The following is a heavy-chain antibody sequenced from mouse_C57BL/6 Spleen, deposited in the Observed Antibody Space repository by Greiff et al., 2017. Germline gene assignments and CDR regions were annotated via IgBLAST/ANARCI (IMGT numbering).Heavy chain of an antibody. CDR2: ISDGGSYT. CDR1: GFTFSSYA. V-gene: IGHV5-4*01. D-gene: IGHD1-1*01. CDR3: ARDEGSITTVDWYFDV. J-gene: IGHJ1*03. Sequence: EVKLMESGGGLVKPGGSLKLSCAASGFTFSSYAMSWVRQTPEKRLEWVATISDGGSYTYYPDNVKGRFTSSRDNAKNNLYLQMSHLKSEDTAMYYCARDEGSITTVDWYFDVWGTGTTVTVSS.